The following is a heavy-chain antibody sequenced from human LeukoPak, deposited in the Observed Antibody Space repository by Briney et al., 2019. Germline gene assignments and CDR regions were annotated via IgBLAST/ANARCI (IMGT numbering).Heavy chain of an antibody. CDR3: ARDRPTIFGVVNPFDY. Sequence: ASVKVSCKASGYSFTGYYMHWVRQAPGQGLEWMGWINPNSGGTNYGQKFQGRVTMTRDTSISTAYMELSRLRSDDTAVYYCARDRPTIFGVVNPFDYWGQGTLVTVSS. J-gene: IGHJ4*02. V-gene: IGHV1-2*02. D-gene: IGHD3-3*01. CDR2: INPNSGGT. CDR1: GYSFTGYY.